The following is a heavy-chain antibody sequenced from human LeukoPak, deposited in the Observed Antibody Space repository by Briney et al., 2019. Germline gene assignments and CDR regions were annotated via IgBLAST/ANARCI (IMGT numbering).Heavy chain of an antibody. Sequence: SETLSLTCAVYGGSLNDYLWSWIRQPPGQGLEWIGEVGHSGTTNYNPSLKSRVTISVDTSKNQFSLKLTSVTAADTAVYYCARKLISSRAAFDTWGQGTVVTVSS. CDR3: ARKLISSRAAFDT. V-gene: IGHV4-34*01. CDR1: GGSLNDYL. CDR2: VGHSGTT. D-gene: IGHD3-16*01. J-gene: IGHJ3*02.